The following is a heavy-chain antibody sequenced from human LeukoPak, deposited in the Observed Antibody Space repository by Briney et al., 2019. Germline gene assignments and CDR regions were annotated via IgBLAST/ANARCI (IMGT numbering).Heavy chain of an antibody. CDR2: ISSSSSTI. Sequence: GGSLILSCAASGFTFSDYYMSWIRQAPGKGLEWVSYISSSSSTIYYADSVKGRFTISRDNAKNSLYLQMNSLRAEDTAVYYCARGGFLEWLLPTDYWGQGTLVTVSS. J-gene: IGHJ4*02. V-gene: IGHV3-11*04. CDR1: GFTFSDYY. D-gene: IGHD3-3*01. CDR3: ARGGFLEWLLPTDY.